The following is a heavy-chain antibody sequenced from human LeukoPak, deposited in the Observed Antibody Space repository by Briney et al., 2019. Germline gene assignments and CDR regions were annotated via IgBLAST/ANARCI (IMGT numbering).Heavy chain of an antibody. CDR1: GFTFSSYW. J-gene: IGHJ4*02. CDR3: KAAYYYDSRDY. D-gene: IGHD3-22*01. V-gene: IGHV3-7*01. CDR2: IKQDGSEK. Sequence: GGSLRLSCADSGFTFSSYWMSWVRQAPGKGLEWVSNIKQDGSEKYYVDSVKGRFTISRDNAKNSLYLQMNSLRAEDTAVYYYKAAYYYDSRDYLGQGTLVTVSS.